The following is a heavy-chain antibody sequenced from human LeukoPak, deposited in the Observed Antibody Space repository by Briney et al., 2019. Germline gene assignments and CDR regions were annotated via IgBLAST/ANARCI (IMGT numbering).Heavy chain of an antibody. J-gene: IGHJ4*02. CDR2: INHSGST. CDR1: GGSFSGYY. D-gene: IGHD3-16*02. V-gene: IGHV4-34*01. Sequence: PSETLSLTCAVYGGSFSGYYWSWIRQPPGKGLEWIGEINHSGSTNYNPSLKSRVTISVDTSKNQFSLKLSSVTAADTAVYYCARGPYVWGSYRPFDYWGQGTLVTVSS. CDR3: ARGPYVWGSYRPFDY.